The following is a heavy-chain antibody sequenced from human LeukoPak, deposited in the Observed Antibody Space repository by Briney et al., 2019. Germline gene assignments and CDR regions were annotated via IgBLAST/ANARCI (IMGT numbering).Heavy chain of an antibody. CDR2: ISSSGTTI. CDR3: ASFPPYMVRTDAFDI. Sequence: GGSLRLSCAASGFNLSDYYMSWIRQAPGKGLEWVGYISSSGTTIYYADSVKGRFTISRDNAKNSLYLQMNSLRAEDTAVYYCASFPPYMVRTDAFDIWGQGTMVTVSS. CDR1: GFNLSDYY. V-gene: IGHV3-11*04. J-gene: IGHJ3*02. D-gene: IGHD3-10*01.